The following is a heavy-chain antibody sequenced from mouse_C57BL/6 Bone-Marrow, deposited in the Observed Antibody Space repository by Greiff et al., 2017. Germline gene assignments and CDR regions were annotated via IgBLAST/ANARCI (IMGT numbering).Heavy chain of an antibody. CDR1: GFNIRDDC. V-gene: IGHV14-4*01. J-gene: IGHJ3*01. CDR3: TKIAY. CDR2: IYPENGDT. Sequence: EVKLQESGAGLVRPGASVKLSCTASGFNIRDDCMHWVKQRPEKGLEWIGWIYPENGDTDYASKFKGNATITVDTSSNTAYLQLSSLTSEDTAVYYYTKIAYGGQGTLVTVSA.